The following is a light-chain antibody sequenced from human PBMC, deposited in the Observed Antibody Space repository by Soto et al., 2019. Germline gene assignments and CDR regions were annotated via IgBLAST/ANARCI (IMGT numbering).Light chain of an antibody. CDR2: SVS. Sequence: QYVLTQPRSVSGSPGQSVTISCTGTSSDVGGHNYVSWYQQHPGKAPKLMISSVSKRPSGVPDRFSGSKSGNTASLTISGLQAEDEADYYCCSYAGSYTYVFGTGTKLTVL. CDR1: SSDVGGHNY. V-gene: IGLV2-11*01. J-gene: IGLJ1*01. CDR3: CSYAGSYTYV.